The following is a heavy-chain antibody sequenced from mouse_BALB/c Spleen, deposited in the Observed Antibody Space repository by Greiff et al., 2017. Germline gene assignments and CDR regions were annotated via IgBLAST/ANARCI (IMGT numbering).Heavy chain of an antibody. CDR1: GYTFTDYN. D-gene: IGHD1-1*01. CDR2: IYPYNGGT. CDR3: ARATTVVPDY. J-gene: IGHJ2*01. V-gene: IGHV1S29*02. Sequence: VQLQQSGPELVKPGASVKISCKASGYTFTDYNMHWVKQSHGKSLEWIGYIYPYNGGTGYNQKFKSKATLTVDNSSSTAYMELRSLTSEDSAVYYCARATTVVPDYWGQGTTLTVSS.